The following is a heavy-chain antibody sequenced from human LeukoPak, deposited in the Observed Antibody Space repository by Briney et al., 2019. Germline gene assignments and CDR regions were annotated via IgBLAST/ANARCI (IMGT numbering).Heavy chain of an antibody. Sequence: SETLTLTCTVSGYSISSGYYSGWIRHPPGKLLEGIGIINNRGSTYYTPSLKSRVTISVDTSKNQFSLKMSTLTAEDTAVYYCARAFPNYDSSGYYYFDYWGQGTLVTVSS. CDR3: ARAFPNYDSSGYYYFDY. D-gene: IGHD3-22*01. CDR2: INNRGST. CDR1: GYSISSGYY. V-gene: IGHV4-38-2*02. J-gene: IGHJ4*02.